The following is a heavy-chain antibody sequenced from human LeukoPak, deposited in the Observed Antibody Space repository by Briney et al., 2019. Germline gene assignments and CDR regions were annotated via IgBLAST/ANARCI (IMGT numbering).Heavy chain of an antibody. CDR2: ISSSSSYI. V-gene: IGHV3-21*01. J-gene: IGHJ4*02. D-gene: IGHD3-10*01. CDR1: GFTVSNNY. CDR3: ARNGDYYGSGEIDY. Sequence: GGSLRLSCAASGFTVSNNYMSWVRQAPGKGLEWVSSISSSSSYIYYADSVKGRFTISRDNAKNSLYLQMNSLRAEDTAVYYCARNGDYYGSGEIDYWGQGTLVTVSS.